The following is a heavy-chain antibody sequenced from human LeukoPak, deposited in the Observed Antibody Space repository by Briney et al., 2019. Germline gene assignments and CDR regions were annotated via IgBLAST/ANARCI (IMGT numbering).Heavy chain of an antibody. D-gene: IGHD1-26*01. V-gene: IGHV4-59*02. J-gene: IGHJ4*02. CDR2: FYPSGSN. Sequence: KPGGSLRLSCAPSVFTACSNYMSWVRQSPGKGVEWIGLFYPSGSNNYNPSLKSRITISVYTSRTQFSLKLSSMTAADTAVYYCAGGHYPLEYWGQGTLVTVSS. CDR1: VFTACSNY. CDR3: AGGHYPLEY.